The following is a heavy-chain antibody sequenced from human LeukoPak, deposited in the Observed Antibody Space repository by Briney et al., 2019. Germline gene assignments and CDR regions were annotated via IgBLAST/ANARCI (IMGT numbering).Heavy chain of an antibody. Sequence: GASVKVSCKASGYTFTGYYMHWVRQAPGQGLEWMGIINPSGGSTSYAQKFQGRVTMTRDTSTSTVYMELSSLRSEDTAVYYCASIEDSSSSTFYYGMDVWGQGTTVTVSS. V-gene: IGHV1-46*01. CDR2: INPSGGST. CDR3: ASIEDSSSSTFYYGMDV. CDR1: GYTFTGYY. J-gene: IGHJ6*02. D-gene: IGHD6-6*01.